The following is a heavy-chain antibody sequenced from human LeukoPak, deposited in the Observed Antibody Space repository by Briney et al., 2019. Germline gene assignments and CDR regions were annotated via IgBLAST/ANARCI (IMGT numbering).Heavy chain of an antibody. CDR2: ISNSGGTT. Sequence: GGSLRLSCAASGFTFSSYAMSWVRQAPGKGLEWVSTISNSGGTTYYADSVKGRFTISRDDSENTLYLQMNSLRAEDTAVYYCAKVSSTVTTGPDYWGQGTLVTVSS. J-gene: IGHJ4*02. CDR1: GFTFSSYA. D-gene: IGHD4-17*01. V-gene: IGHV3-23*01. CDR3: AKVSSTVTTGPDY.